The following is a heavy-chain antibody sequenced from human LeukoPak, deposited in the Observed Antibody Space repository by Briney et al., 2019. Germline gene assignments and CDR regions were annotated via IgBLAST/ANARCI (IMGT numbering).Heavy chain of an antibody. J-gene: IGHJ4*02. Sequence: GGSLRLSCSASGFTFSSYAMHWVRQAPGKGLEYVSAISSNGGSTHYAGSVKGRFTISRDNSKNTLYLEMKSLRGEDTAVYYCARDNLSGGSSGWTGLDYWGQGTLVTVSS. CDR1: GFTFSSYA. CDR3: ARDNLSGGSSGWTGLDY. V-gene: IGHV3-64*04. CDR2: ISSNGGST. D-gene: IGHD6-19*01.